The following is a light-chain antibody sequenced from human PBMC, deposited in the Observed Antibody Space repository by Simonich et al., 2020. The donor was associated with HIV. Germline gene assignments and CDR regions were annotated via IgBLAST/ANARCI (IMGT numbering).Light chain of an antibody. V-gene: IGKV2-28*01. CDR1: QSLLGNNGLNY. J-gene: IGKJ3*01. Sequence: IVMTQSPLSLPVTPGEPASISCRSSQSLLGNNGLNYLDWYLQKPGQSPQLLIYLGSNLASGVPDRFSGSGSGTDFTLKISRVEAEDVGVYYCMQALQTPFTFGPGTKVDIK. CDR2: LGS. CDR3: MQALQTPFT.